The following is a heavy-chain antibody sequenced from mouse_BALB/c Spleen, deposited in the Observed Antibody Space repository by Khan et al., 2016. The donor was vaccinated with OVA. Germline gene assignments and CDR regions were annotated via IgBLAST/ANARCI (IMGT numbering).Heavy chain of an antibody. Sequence: EVELVESGGGLVKPGGSLKLSCAASGFTFSSYAMSWVRQTPAKRLEWVATISSGGTYTYYLDSVKGRFTISRDNAKNTLCLHMSSLRSEDTAMYCDARRGKKSSLHGGYFYVWGAGTTVTVSS. CDR3: ARRGKKSSLHGGYFYV. J-gene: IGHJ1*01. D-gene: IGHD1-2*01. V-gene: IGHV5-9-3*01. CDR2: ISSGGTYT. CDR1: GFTFSSYA.